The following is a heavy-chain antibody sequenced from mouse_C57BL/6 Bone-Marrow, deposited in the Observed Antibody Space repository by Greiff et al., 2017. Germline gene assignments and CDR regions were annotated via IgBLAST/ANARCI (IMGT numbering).Heavy chain of an antibody. D-gene: IGHD3-3*01. CDR3: ARRGPYFDY. V-gene: IGHV1-69*01. CDR1: GYTFTSYW. Sequence: VQLQQPGAELVMPGASVKLSCKASGYTFTSYWMHWVKQRPGQGLAWLGELDPSDSYTNYNQKFKGKSTLTVDKSSSTAYMQLSSLTSEDSAVYYCARRGPYFDYWGQGTTLTVSS. J-gene: IGHJ2*01. CDR2: LDPSDSYT.